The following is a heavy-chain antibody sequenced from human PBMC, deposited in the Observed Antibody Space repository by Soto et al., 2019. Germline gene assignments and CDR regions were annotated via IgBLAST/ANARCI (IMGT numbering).Heavy chain of an antibody. J-gene: IGHJ4*02. V-gene: IGHV4-59*01. Sequence: PSETLSLPGSVSNGSISGFYWTWIRQPPGKILEWIGYIHYSGRTDYNPSLTSRATTSVYTSKNQFSLNLKSITAADTAVYYCVRVGVGSGNHFDSWGRGTLVTASS. CDR1: NGSISGFY. CDR3: VRVGVGSGNHFDS. D-gene: IGHD2-15*01. CDR2: IHYSGRT.